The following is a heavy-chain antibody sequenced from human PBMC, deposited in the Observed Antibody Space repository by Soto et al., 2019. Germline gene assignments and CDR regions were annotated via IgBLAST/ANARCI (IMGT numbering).Heavy chain of an antibody. D-gene: IGHD6-6*01. V-gene: IGHV5-51*01. CDR3: ARTRSFTLGFYYDGMDV. J-gene: IGHJ6*02. CDR2: IYPGDSDT. CDR1: GYSFASDW. Sequence: EPLKISCHGYGYSFASDWIGWVRQMPGKDLEWMGIIYPGDSDTRYSPSFQGQVTISADKSLRTAYLQWTSLKASDTALYYCARTRSFTLGFYYDGMDVWGQGTTVTVSS.